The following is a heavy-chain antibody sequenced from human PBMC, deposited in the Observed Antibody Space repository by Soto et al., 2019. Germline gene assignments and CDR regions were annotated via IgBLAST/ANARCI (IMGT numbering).Heavy chain of an antibody. CDR3: KCNPFGYGDYRGVTCCAFHI. CDR1: GGSIKIDAYN. D-gene: IGHD4-17*01. Sequence: QVQLQESGPGLVQPSQTLSLTCTVSGGSIKIDAYNWNWVRQHPGKGLEWLGYTHYDGTTYYNPSLNCRIFTSAGAADTHVFVKLTAVTAADTAVYYCKCNPFGYGDYRGVTCCAFHIWGLGAMVTFAS. J-gene: IGHJ3*02. V-gene: IGHV4-31*03. CDR2: THYDGTT.